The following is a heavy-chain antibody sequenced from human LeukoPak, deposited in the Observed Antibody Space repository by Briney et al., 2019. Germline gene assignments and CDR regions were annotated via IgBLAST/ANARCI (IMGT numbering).Heavy chain of an antibody. Sequence: SETLSLTCAVYGRSFSGYYWSWIRQPPGKGLEWIGEINHSGSTNYNPSLKSRVTISVDTSKNQFSLKLSSVTAADTAVYYCARHSSPHDYWGQGTLVTVSS. D-gene: IGHD6-6*01. CDR2: INHSGST. CDR1: GRSFSGYY. V-gene: IGHV4-34*01. CDR3: ARHSSPHDY. J-gene: IGHJ4*02.